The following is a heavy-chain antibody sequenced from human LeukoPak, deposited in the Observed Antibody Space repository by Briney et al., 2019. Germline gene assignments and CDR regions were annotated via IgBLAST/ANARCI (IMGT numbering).Heavy chain of an antibody. CDR2: IYYSGST. D-gene: IGHD6-13*01. CDR1: GGSFSGYY. V-gene: IGHV4-34*01. J-gene: IGHJ4*02. CDR3: AREGYSSSWADY. Sequence: SETLSLTCAVYGGSFSGYYWSWIRQPPGKGLEWIGSIYYSGSTYYNPSLKSRVTISVDTSKNQFSLKLSSVTAADTAVYYCAREGYSSSWADYWGQGTLVTVSS.